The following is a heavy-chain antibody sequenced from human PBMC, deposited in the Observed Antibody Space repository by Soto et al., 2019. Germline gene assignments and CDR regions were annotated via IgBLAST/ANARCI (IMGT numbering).Heavy chain of an antibody. V-gene: IGHV3-66*01. D-gene: IGHD5-12*01. CDR3: AKNSKGYSGSYFDH. CDR1: GITVSSNY. CDR2: SYSGGST. J-gene: IGHJ4*02. Sequence: LRISCAASGITVSSNYMSWVRQAPGKGLEWVSVSYSGGSTYYADSVKGRFTISRDNSKNTLYVQMNSLRAEDTAVYYCAKNSKGYSGSYFDHWGQGTPVTGSS.